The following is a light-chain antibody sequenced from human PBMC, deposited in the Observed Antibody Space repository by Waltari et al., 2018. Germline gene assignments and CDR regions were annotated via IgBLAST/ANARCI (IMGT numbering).Light chain of an antibody. CDR2: GAS. CDR3: QQYGSSRT. J-gene: IGKJ1*01. Sequence: EIVLTQSPGTLSLSPGERATLSCRASQSVSSSSLAWYQQKPGQAPRLLIYGASGRATGIPDRFSGSGSGTDFTLTISRLEPEDFAVYYCQQYGSSRTFGQGTKVEIK. CDR1: QSVSSSS. V-gene: IGKV3-20*01.